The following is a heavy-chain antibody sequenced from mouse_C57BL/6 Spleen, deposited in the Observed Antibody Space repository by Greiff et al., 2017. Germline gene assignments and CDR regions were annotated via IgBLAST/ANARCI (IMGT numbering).Heavy chain of an antibody. Sequence: QVQLQQPGAELVKPGASVKLSCKASGYTFTSYWMHWVKQRPGQGLEWIGMIHPNSGSTNYNEKFKSKATLTVDKSSSTAYMQLSSLTSEDSAVYYCARREIYYYVMDYWGQGTSVTVSS. J-gene: IGHJ4*01. CDR3: ARREIYYYVMDY. CDR1: GYTFTSYW. V-gene: IGHV1-64*01. CDR2: IHPNSGST.